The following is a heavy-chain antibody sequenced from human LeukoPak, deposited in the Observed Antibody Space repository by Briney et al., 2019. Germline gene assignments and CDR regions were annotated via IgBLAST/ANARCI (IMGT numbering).Heavy chain of an antibody. CDR2: ISYDGTIK. D-gene: IGHD2-21*02. CDR1: GFTFRSYA. V-gene: IGHV3-30-3*01. CDR3: ARDSPACDEDCYFDY. Sequence: EASLRPPCAASGFTFRSYAMHWVRQAPGKGLEWVAGISYDGTIKYNADSVKGRFTSSRDNIRNTFYLRLNSPRSDDTAVYYCARDSPACDEDCYFDYWGQGTLVTVS. J-gene: IGHJ4*02.